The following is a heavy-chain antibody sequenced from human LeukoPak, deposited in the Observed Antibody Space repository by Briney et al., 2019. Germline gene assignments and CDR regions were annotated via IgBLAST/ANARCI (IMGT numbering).Heavy chain of an antibody. Sequence: SETLSLTCAVSGGSFSGYYWSWIRQPPGKGLEWIGEINHSGSTTYNPSLKSRVTISVDTSKNQFSLKLSSVTAADTAVYYCARGLMWYYGSGSYYKLPFNWFDPWGQGTLVTVSS. V-gene: IGHV4-34*01. CDR3: ARGLMWYYGSGSYYKLPFNWFDP. CDR1: GGSFSGYY. J-gene: IGHJ5*02. D-gene: IGHD3-10*01. CDR2: INHSGST.